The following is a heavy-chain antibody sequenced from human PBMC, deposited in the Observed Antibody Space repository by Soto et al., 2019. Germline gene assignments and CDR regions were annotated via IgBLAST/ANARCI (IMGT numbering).Heavy chain of an antibody. CDR2: IWYDGSNK. V-gene: IGHV3-33*01. J-gene: IGHJ6*02. Sequence: GGSLRLSCAASGFTFSSYGMHWVRQAPGKGLEWVAVIWYDGSNKYYADSVKGRFTISRDNSKNTLYLQMNSLRAEDTAVYYCARDNSSSWYREDYYYYGMDVWGQGTTVTVS. CDR3: ARDNSSSWYREDYYYYGMDV. D-gene: IGHD6-13*01. CDR1: GFTFSSYG.